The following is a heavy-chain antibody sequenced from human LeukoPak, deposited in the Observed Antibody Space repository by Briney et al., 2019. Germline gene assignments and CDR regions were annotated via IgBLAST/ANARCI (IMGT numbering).Heavy chain of an antibody. J-gene: IGHJ2*01. D-gene: IGHD6-19*01. V-gene: IGHV4-34*01. CDR2: INHSGST. CDR1: GGSFSGYY. Sequence: PSETLSLTCAVYGGSFSGYYWSWIRQPPGKGLEWIGEINHSGSTNYNPSLKSRVTISVDTSKNQFSLRLSSVTAADTAVYYCARVLEGSSGQHWYFDLWGRGTLVTVSS. CDR3: ARVLEGSSGQHWYFDL.